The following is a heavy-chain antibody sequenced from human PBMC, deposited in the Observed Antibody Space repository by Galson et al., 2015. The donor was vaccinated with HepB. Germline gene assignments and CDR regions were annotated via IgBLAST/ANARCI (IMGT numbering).Heavy chain of an antibody. CDR3: ARGVGED. J-gene: IGHJ4*02. D-gene: IGHD3-3*01. CDR2: INNDGSLT. Sequence: SLRLSCAASGFIFSGYWMHWVRQAPGKGLVWVSRINNDGSLTTYAGSVKGRFTISRDNAKNKLYLQMNSLRAEDTAVYYCARGVGEDWGQGTLVTVSS. V-gene: IGHV3-74*01. CDR1: GFIFSGYW.